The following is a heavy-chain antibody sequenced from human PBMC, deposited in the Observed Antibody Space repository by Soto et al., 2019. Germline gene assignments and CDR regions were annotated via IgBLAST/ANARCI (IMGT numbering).Heavy chain of an antibody. D-gene: IGHD3-3*01. Sequence: GASVKVSCKASGGTFSSYAISWVRQAPGQGLEWMGGIIPIFGTANYAQKFQGRVTITADESTSTAYMELSSLRSEDTAVYYCARSPGFGVVDGFDYWAQGTLVTVSS. V-gene: IGHV1-69*13. CDR2: IIPIFGTA. CDR1: GGTFSSYA. J-gene: IGHJ4*02. CDR3: ARSPGFGVVDGFDY.